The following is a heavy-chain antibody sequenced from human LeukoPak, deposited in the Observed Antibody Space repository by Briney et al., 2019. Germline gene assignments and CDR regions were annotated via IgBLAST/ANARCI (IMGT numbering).Heavy chain of an antibody. CDR2: IKQDGSEE. CDR3: ARDRYSYDTPDAFDI. D-gene: IGHD5-18*01. J-gene: IGHJ3*02. V-gene: IGHV3-7*01. CDR1: GFTFSSYW. Sequence: TGGSLRLSCAASGFTFSSYWMSWVRQAPGKGLEWVANIKQDGSEEYYVDSVKGRFTISRDNAKNSLYLQMNSLRAEDTAVYYCARDRYSYDTPDAFDIWGQVTMVTVSS.